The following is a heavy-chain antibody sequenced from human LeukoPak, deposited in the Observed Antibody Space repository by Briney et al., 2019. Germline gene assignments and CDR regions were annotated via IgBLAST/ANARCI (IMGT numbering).Heavy chain of an antibody. J-gene: IGHJ6*03. Sequence: SETLSLTCAVYGGSFSGYYWSWIRQPPGKGLEWIGEINHSGSTNYNPSLKSRVTISVDTSKNQFSLKLSSVTAADTAVYYCASLRTVTTKYYYYYMDVWGKGTTVTISS. V-gene: IGHV4-34*01. CDR3: ASLRTVTTKYYYYYMDV. CDR2: INHSGST. CDR1: GGSFSGYY. D-gene: IGHD4-17*01.